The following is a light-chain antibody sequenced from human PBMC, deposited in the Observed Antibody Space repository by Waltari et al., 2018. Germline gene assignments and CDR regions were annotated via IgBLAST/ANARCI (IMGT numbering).Light chain of an antibody. J-gene: IGKJ1*01. V-gene: IGKV1-5*01. CDR3: QHYCTTSCT. Sequence: TCRASHGMSRYLDWDQRKPGKAPQLLIYTTSTLKSGVPSSFSGSVSGTEFTLTISSLQPDDFATYYCQHYCTTSCTFGQGTKLESK. CDR1: HGMSRY. CDR2: TTS.